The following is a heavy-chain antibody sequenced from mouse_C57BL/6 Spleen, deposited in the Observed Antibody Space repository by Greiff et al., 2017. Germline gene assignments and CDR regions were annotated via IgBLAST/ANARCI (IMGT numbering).Heavy chain of an antibody. J-gene: IGHJ3*01. CDR1: GYAFTNYL. CDR2: INPGSGCT. V-gene: IGHV1-54*01. D-gene: IGHD2-5*01. Sequence: VQLQQSGAELVRPGTSVKVSCKASGYAFTNYLIEWVKQRPGQGLEWIGVINPGSGCTNYNEKFKGKATLTADKSSSTAYMQLSSLTSEDTAVYFGARYDYSNPGWFAYWGQGTLVTVSA. CDR3: ARYDYSNPGWFAY.